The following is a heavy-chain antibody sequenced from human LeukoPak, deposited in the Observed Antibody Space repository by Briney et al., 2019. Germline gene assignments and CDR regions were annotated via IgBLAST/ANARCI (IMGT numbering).Heavy chain of an antibody. CDR3: ARLLCSSTSCYRKEYYFDY. CDR1: GGSFSGYC. Sequence: SETLSLTCAVYGGSFSGYCWSWIRQPPGKGLEWIGEINHSGSTNYNPSLKSRVTISVDTFKNQFSLKLSSVTAADTAVYYCARLLCSSTSCYRKEYYFDYWGQGTLVTVSS. V-gene: IGHV4-34*01. J-gene: IGHJ4*02. CDR2: INHSGST. D-gene: IGHD2-2*02.